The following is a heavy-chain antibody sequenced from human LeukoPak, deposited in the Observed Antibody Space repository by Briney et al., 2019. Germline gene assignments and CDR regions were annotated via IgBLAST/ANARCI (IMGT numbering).Heavy chain of an antibody. V-gene: IGHV1-3*04. CDR3: AGTGAYYGWFDP. CDR1: GHTSTTYD. D-gene: IGHD3-3*01. J-gene: IGHJ5*02. Sequence: ASVKVSCKASGHTSTTYDIHWVRQAPGQSLEWMGWISTPSGQTEYSQKFQGRVTITRDTSASTAYLGVDSLRSEDTAVYYCAGTGAYYGWFDPWGQGTLVTVSS. CDR2: ISTPSGQT.